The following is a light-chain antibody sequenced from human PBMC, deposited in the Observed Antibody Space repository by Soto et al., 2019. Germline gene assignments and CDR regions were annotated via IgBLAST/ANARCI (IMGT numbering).Light chain of an antibody. CDR1: SSNIGSNT. CDR2: SNN. CDR3: AAWDDSLNGPV. V-gene: IGLV1-44*01. J-gene: IGLJ2*01. Sequence: QSVLTQPPSASGTPGQRVTISCSGSSSNIGSNTVNWYQQLPGTAPKLLIYSNNQRPLGVPDRFSGSKSGTSASLAISGLQSEDEADYYFAAWDDSLNGPVFGGGTKLTVL.